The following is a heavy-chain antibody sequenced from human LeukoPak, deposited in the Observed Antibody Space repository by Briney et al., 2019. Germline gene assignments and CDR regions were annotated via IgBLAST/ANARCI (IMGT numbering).Heavy chain of an antibody. D-gene: IGHD3-10*01. J-gene: IGHJ4*02. CDR2: INHSGST. V-gene: IGHV4-34*01. Sequence: SETLSLTRAVYGGSFSGYYWSWIRQPPGKGLEWIGEINHSGSTNYNPSLKSRVTISVDTSKNQFSLKLSSVTAADTAVYYCARAYGITGRVNFDYWGQGTLVTVSS. CDR1: GGSFSGYY. CDR3: ARAYGITGRVNFDY.